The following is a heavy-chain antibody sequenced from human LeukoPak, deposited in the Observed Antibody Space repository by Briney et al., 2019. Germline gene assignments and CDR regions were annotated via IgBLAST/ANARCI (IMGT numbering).Heavy chain of an antibody. CDR2: VSLEGVR. D-gene: IGHD2-8*01. V-gene: IGHV4-4*02. CDR3: SRENGAFSPFGY. CDR1: GCSITTTNW. J-gene: IGHJ4*02. Sequence: SGTLSLTCGVSGCSITTTNWRRLVRPFPGQGLQLSGDVSLEGVRNYKPTLTSRVTMTLDRAKNLLSLNLNSVTAAYTAVYYCSRENGAFSPFGYWGQGILVTV.